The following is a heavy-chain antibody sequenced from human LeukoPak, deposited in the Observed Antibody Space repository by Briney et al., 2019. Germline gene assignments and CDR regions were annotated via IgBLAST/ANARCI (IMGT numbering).Heavy chain of an antibody. CDR1: GITLSNYW. Sequence: GGSLRLSCAASGITLSNYWMHWVRQAPGKGLVWVSRINSDGSSTSYADSVKGRFTISRDDSENTAYLQMNSLKTEDTAVYYCTSGDGYNFDYWGQGTLVTDSS. V-gene: IGHV3-74*01. J-gene: IGHJ4*02. D-gene: IGHD5-24*01. CDR2: INSDGSST. CDR3: TSGDGYNFDY.